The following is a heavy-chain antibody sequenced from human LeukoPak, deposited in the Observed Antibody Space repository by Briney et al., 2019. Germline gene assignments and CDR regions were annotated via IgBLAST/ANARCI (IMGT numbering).Heavy chain of an antibody. CDR2: IDVGGDT. J-gene: IGHJ4*02. V-gene: IGHV3-23*01. CDR1: GFTFSTNA. Sequence: GSLRLSCVDSGFTFSTNAMTWVRQAPRKGLEWVSTIDVGGDTFYLDSVRGRFAISRDNSKNTLYLQMNSLRGEDTAIYYCAKGRGSTLGAWRFDFWGQGTLVTVSS. CDR3: AKGRGSTLGAWRFDF. D-gene: IGHD3-10*01.